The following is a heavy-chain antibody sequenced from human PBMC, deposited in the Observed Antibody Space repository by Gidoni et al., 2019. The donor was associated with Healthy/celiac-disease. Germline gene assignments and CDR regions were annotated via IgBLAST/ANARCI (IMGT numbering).Heavy chain of an antibody. CDR1: GFPFSSYS. CDR2: ISSSRSTI. D-gene: IGHD4-17*01. V-gene: IGHV3-48*02. J-gene: IGHJ4*02. Sequence: EVQLVESGGGLVQPGGSLSLSCAASGFPFSSYSMNWVSQAPGKGLEWVSYISSSRSTIYYADSVKGRFTISRDNAKNSLYLQMNSLRDEDTAVYYCATLSTVTTDVDDYWGQGTLVTVSS. CDR3: ATLSTVTTDVDDY.